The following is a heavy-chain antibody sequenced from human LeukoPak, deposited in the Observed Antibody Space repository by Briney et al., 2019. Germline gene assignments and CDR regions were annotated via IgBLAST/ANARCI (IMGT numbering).Heavy chain of an antibody. J-gene: IGHJ4*02. CDR1: GFIFSSYG. D-gene: IGHD5-18*01. CDR2: IRYDGSNK. Sequence: GGSLRLSCVASGFIFSSYGIHWVRQAPGKGLEWVAFIRYDGSNKYYADSVKGRFTISRDNSKNTLYLQMNSLRAEDTAVYYCAKDVSASGCSYGDAWGQGTRVTVSS. V-gene: IGHV3-30*02. CDR3: AKDVSASGCSYGDA.